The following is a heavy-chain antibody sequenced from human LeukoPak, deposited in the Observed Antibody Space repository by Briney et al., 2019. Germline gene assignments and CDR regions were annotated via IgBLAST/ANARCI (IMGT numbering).Heavy chain of an antibody. CDR2: ISGSGGST. D-gene: IGHD4-17*01. Sequence: HPGGSLRLSCAASGFTFSSYAMSWVRQAPGKGLEWVSAISGSGGSTYYADSVKGRFTISRDNSKNTLYLQMNSLRAEDTAVYYCATRFLNTVTNPPDWGQGTLVTVSS. CDR1: GFTFSSYA. V-gene: IGHV3-23*01. J-gene: IGHJ4*02. CDR3: ATRFLNTVTNPPD.